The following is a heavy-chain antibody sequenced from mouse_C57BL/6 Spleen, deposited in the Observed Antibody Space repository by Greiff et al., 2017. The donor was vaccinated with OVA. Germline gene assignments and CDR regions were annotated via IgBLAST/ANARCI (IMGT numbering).Heavy chain of an antibody. Sequence: EVQGVESGGGLVKPGGSLKLSCAASGFTFSSYAMSWVRQTPEKRLEWVATISDGGSYTYYPDNVKGRFTISRDNAKNNLYLQMSHLKSEDTAMYYCARGPDYYAMDYWGQGTSVTVSS. V-gene: IGHV5-4*01. J-gene: IGHJ4*01. CDR3: ARGPDYYAMDY. CDR1: GFTFSSYA. CDR2: ISDGGSYT.